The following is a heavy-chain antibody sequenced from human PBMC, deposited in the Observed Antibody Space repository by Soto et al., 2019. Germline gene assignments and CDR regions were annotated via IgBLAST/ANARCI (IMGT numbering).Heavy chain of an antibody. D-gene: IGHD3-10*01. CDR1: AGPISSGGYY. J-gene: IGHJ6*02. CDR2: VYYSGST. V-gene: IGHV4-31*03. Sequence: NPSETLSLTCTVSAGPISSGGYYRSWIRQHPQKGLEWIGYVYYSGSTYYNPSLKSRVTISVDTSKNQFSLKLCSVTAADTAVYYCARSLDYGSGSYSGGMDVWGQGTTVTVSS. CDR3: ARSLDYGSGSYSGGMDV.